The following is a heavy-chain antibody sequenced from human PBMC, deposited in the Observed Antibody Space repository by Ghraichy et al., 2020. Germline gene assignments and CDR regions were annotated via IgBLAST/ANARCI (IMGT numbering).Heavy chain of an antibody. V-gene: IGHV4-59*01. CDR3: TREGWLQAYSSGWYDY. D-gene: IGHD6-19*01. CDR1: GGSISSYY. CDR2: VYYSGST. J-gene: IGHJ4*02. Sequence: SETLSLTCTVSGGSISSYYWSWIRQPPGKGLEWIGYVYYSGSTNYNPSLKSRVTISIDTSKNHFSLKLTSVTAADTAVYYCTREGWLQAYSSGWYDYWGQGTLVTVSS.